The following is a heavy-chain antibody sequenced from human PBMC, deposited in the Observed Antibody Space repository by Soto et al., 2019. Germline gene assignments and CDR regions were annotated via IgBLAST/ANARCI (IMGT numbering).Heavy chain of an antibody. CDR2: ISGSGGST. CDR1: GFTFSSYA. V-gene: IGHV3-23*01. CDR3: AKDGIRCSSTSCYYGY. J-gene: IGHJ4*02. D-gene: IGHD2-2*01. Sequence: PGRSLRLFCAASGFTFSSYAMSWVRQAPGKGLEWVSAISGSGGSTYYADSVKGRFTISRDNSKNTLYLQMNSLRAEDTAVYYCAKDGIRCSSTSCYYGYWGQGTLVTVSS.